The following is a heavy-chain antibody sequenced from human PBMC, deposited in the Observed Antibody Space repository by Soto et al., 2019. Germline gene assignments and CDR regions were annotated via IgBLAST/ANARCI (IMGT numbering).Heavy chain of an antibody. J-gene: IGHJ6*02. V-gene: IGHV4-34*01. CDR2: INHSGST. CDR3: AKDYGGDTYYYYYGMDV. CDR1: GGSFSGYY. Sequence: SETLSLTCAVYGGSFSGYYWSWIRQPPGKGLEWIGEINHSGSTNYNPSLKSRVTISVDTSKNQFSLKLSSVTAADTAVYYCAKDYGGDTYYYYYGMDVWGQGTTVTVS. D-gene: IGHD2-21*02.